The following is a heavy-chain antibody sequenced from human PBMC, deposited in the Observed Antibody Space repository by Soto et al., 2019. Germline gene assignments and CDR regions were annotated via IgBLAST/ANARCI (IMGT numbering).Heavy chain of an antibody. V-gene: IGHV4-30-2*01. Sequence: QLQLQESGSGLVKPSQTLSLTCAVSGGSISSGGYSWSWIRQPPGKGLEWIGYIYHSGSTYYNPYLKSRVTISVDRSKNQFSLKLSSVTAADTAVYYCARGYYGSGSYPAGFDYWGQGTLVTVSS. CDR3: ARGYYGSGSYPAGFDY. J-gene: IGHJ4*02. CDR1: GGSISSGGYS. CDR2: IYHSGST. D-gene: IGHD3-10*01.